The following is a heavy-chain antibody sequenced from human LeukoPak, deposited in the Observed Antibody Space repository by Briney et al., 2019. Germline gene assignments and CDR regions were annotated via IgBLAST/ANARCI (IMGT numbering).Heavy chain of an antibody. CDR2: ISFDGNNE. D-gene: IGHD3-10*01. V-gene: IGHV3-30*03. CDR3: ARTWHYFGSGSYYKTLDH. Sequence: GGSLRLSCAASGLTFSSYGMHWVRQAPGKGLEWVAVISFDGNNEHYADSVKGRFTISRDNSKNTLYLQMNSLRAEDTAVYYCARTWHYFGSGSYYKTLDHWGQGTLVAVSS. J-gene: IGHJ4*02. CDR1: GLTFSSYG.